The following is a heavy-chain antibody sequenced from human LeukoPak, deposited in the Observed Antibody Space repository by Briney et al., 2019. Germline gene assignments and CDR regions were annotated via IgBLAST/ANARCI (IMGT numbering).Heavy chain of an antibody. CDR2: ISGSGGST. Sequence: GGSLRLSCAASGFTFSSYAMSWVRQAPGKGLEWVSAISGSGGSTYYADSVKGRFTISRDNAMNSLYLQMNSLRAEDTAVYFCATPVGGIWSFDYWGQGTLVTVSS. J-gene: IGHJ4*02. CDR1: GFTFSSYA. CDR3: ATPVGGIWSFDY. D-gene: IGHD6-13*01. V-gene: IGHV3-23*01.